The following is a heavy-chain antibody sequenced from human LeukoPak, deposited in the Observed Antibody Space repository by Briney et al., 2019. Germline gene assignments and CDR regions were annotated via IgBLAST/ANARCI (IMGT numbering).Heavy chain of an antibody. V-gene: IGHV4-34*01. D-gene: IGHD6-13*01. CDR2: INHSGST. Sequence: KASETLSLTCTVSGGSISSYYWSWIRQPPGKGLEWIGEINHSGSTNYNPSLKSRVTISVDTSKNQFSLKLSSVTAADTAVYYCARGNHNGYSLDYWGQGTLVTVSS. CDR1: GGSISSYY. J-gene: IGHJ4*02. CDR3: ARGNHNGYSLDY.